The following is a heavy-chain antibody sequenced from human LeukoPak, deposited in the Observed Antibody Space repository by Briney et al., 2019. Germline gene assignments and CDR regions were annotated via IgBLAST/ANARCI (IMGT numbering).Heavy chain of an antibody. V-gene: IGHV3-53*01. CDR3: AKHCSSTTCYIDY. CDR2: IYSGGST. Sequence: GGSLRLSCAASGFTVSSNYMSWVCQAPGEGLEWVSLIYSGGSTYYADSVKGRFTISRDNSKNTLYLQMNSLRAEDTAVYYCAKHCSSTTCYIDYWGQGTLVTVSS. CDR1: GFTVSSNY. D-gene: IGHD2-2*02. J-gene: IGHJ4*02.